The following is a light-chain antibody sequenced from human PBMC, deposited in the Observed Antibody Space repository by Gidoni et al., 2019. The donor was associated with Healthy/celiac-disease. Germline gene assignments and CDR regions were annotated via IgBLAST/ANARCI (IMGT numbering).Light chain of an antibody. J-gene: IGLJ2*01. Sequence: QSVLTQPPSVSGAPGQTVTISCTGSSSNIWAGYDVHWYQQLPGTAPKLLIYGNSNRPSGVPDRFSGSKSGTSASLAITGLQAEDEAYYYCQSYDSSLSGSVFGGGTKLTVL. CDR1: SSNIWAGYD. V-gene: IGLV1-40*01. CDR3: QSYDSSLSGSV. CDR2: GNS.